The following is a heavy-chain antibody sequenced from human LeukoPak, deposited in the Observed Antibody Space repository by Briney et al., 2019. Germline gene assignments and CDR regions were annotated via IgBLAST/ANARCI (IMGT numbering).Heavy chain of an antibody. J-gene: IGHJ4*02. CDR1: DGSISSGSYY. CDR2: IYYSGST. V-gene: IGHV4-39*01. D-gene: IGHD3-3*01. Sequence: SETLSLTRTVSDGSISSGSYYWGWIRQPPGKGLEWIGSIYYSGSTYYNPSLKSRVTISVDTSKNQFSLKLSSATAADTAVYYCARVGGYDFWSGPFDYWGQGTLVTVSS. CDR3: ARVGGYDFWSGPFDY.